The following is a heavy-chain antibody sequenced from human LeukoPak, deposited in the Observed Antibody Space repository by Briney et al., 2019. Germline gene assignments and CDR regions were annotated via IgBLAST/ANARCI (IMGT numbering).Heavy chain of an antibody. CDR1: GYSISSGYY. Sequence: PSETLSLACTVAGYSISSGYYGGWMRQPPGQGLEWIGSIYHSGSTYYNPSLKRRVTISVDTSKNQLSMKLSSVTAADTAVYYCARSESYSSLSGFDYWGQGTLVTVSS. CDR2: IYHSGST. CDR3: ARSESYSSLSGFDY. J-gene: IGHJ4*02. V-gene: IGHV4-38-2*02. D-gene: IGHD1-26*01.